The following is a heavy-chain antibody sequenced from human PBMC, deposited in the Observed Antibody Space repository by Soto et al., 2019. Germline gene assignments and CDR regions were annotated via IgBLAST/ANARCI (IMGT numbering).Heavy chain of an antibody. D-gene: IGHD2-8*01. CDR2: ISGYNGDT. CDR1: GYTFTRYG. V-gene: IGHV1-18*01. J-gene: IGHJ6*02. CDR3: AKNGQPPYYYYGLDV. Sequence: ASVKVSCKVSGYTFTRYGISWVRQAPGQGLEWMGWISGYNGDTNYAQKFQDRVSMTIDTSTGTAYMELRSLTSDDTAIYYCAKNGQPPYYYYGLDVWGQGTKVTVSS.